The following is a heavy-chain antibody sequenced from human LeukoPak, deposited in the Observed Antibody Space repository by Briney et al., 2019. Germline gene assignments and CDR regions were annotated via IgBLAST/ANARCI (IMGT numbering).Heavy chain of an antibody. CDR3: ARASSGYSVGLYYYYRDV. J-gene: IGHJ6*03. D-gene: IGHD3-22*01. CDR2: IYYSGST. Sequence: SETLSLTCTVSGVSISSYYWSWIRQPPGKGLEWIGYIYYSGSTNYNPSLKSRVTISVDTSKNQFSLKLSSVTAADTAVYYCARASSGYSVGLYYYYRDVWGKGTTVTISS. V-gene: IGHV4-59*01. CDR1: GVSISSYY.